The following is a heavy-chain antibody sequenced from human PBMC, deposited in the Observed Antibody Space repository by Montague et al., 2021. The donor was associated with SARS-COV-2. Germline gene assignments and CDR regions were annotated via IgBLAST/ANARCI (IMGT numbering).Heavy chain of an antibody. J-gene: IGHJ4*02. CDR3: ASPGGYCTGGSCYYVY. D-gene: IGHD2-15*01. CDR1: GGSISTYY. Sequence: SETLSLTCSVSGGSISTYYWNWIRQPPGKGLEWVGYIYYSGSTNYNPSLKSRVTISIATSKYQFSLELSSVTAADMAVYYCASPGGYCTGGSCYYVYWGQGTLVAVSS. V-gene: IGHV4-59*01. CDR2: IYYSGST.